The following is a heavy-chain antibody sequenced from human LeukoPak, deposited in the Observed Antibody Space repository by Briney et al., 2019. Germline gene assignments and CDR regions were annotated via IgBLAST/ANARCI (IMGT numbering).Heavy chain of an antibody. Sequence: ASVKLSCTASGYSFTSYYMHWVRQAPGQGLEWMGRINTSGGGTTYAQKFQGRVTMTSDTSTSTIYMELSSLRSEDTAVYYCAREIGFCSGGSCHFDCWGQGTLVTVSS. D-gene: IGHD2-15*01. CDR3: AREIGFCSGGSCHFDC. CDR1: GYSFTSYY. CDR2: INTSGGGT. J-gene: IGHJ4*02. V-gene: IGHV1-46*01.